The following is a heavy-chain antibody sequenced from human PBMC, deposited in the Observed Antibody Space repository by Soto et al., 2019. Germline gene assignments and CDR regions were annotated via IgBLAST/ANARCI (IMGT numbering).Heavy chain of an antibody. D-gene: IGHD2-2*02. CDR3: ARIVVVPAAIDYYYGMDV. V-gene: IGHV5-10-1*01. J-gene: IGHJ6*02. Sequence: GESLKISCKGSGYSFTSYWISWVRQMPGKGLEWMGRSDPSDSYTNYSPSFQGHVTISADKSISTAYLQWSSLKASDTAMYYCARIVVVPAAIDYYYGMDVWGQGTKVTVYS. CDR1: GYSFTSYW. CDR2: SDPSDSYT.